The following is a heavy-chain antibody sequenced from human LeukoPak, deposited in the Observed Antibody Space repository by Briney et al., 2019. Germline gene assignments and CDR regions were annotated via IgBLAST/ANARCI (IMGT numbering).Heavy chain of an antibody. J-gene: IGHJ4*02. CDR1: GGTFSSYA. D-gene: IGHD6-19*01. Sequence: SVKVSCKASGGTFSSYAISWVRQAPGQGLEWMGGIIPIFGTANYAQKFQGRVTITADESTSTAYMELSSLRPEDTAVYYCASKTRAQGIAVAGTDYWGQGTLVTVSS. V-gene: IGHV1-69*13. CDR2: IIPIFGTA. CDR3: ASKTRAQGIAVAGTDY.